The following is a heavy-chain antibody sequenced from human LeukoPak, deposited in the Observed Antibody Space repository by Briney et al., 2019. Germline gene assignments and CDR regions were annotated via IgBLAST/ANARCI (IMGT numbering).Heavy chain of an antibody. J-gene: IGHJ6*04. V-gene: IGHV1-18*04. CDR2: ISAYNGNT. CDR1: GYTFTSYG. CDR3: ARDHESIAAAAPGHSVMDV. D-gene: IGHD6-13*01. Sequence: ASVKVSCKASGYTFTSYGISWVRQAPGQALEWMGWISAYNGNTNYAQKLQGRVTMTTDTSTSTAYMELRSLRSDDTAVYYCARDHESIAAAAPGHSVMDVWGKGTTVTVSS.